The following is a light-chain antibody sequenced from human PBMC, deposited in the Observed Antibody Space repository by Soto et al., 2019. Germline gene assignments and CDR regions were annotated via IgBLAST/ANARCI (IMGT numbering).Light chain of an antibody. Sequence: QAVVTQPPSVSGAPGQRVTISCTGRRSNIGAGFDVHWYQQLPGTAPKLLIYDNSNRPSGVPDRFSGSKSGTSASLAITGLQDEDEADYYCQSYDSSLSAYVFGTGTKLTVL. CDR1: RSNIGAGFD. V-gene: IGLV1-40*01. CDR3: QSYDSSLSAYV. J-gene: IGLJ1*01. CDR2: DNS.